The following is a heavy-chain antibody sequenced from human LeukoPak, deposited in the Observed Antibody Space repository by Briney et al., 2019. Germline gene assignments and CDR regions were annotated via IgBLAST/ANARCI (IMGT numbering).Heavy chain of an antibody. CDR1: GFTFGHYW. CDR2: IKEDGSEK. CDR3: ARRVRGFDAFDI. Sequence: LSGGSLRLSCAASGFTFGHYWMSWVRQAPGKGLEWAASIKEDGSEKYYVDSVKGRFTISRDNAKNSLYLQMNSLRAEDTAVYYCARRVRGFDAFDIWGQGTMVTVSS. V-gene: IGHV3-7*05. J-gene: IGHJ3*02.